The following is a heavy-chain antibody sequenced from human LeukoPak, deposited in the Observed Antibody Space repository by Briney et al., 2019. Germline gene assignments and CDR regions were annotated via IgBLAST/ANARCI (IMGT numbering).Heavy chain of an antibody. Sequence: PSETLSLTCAVYGGSFSGYYWSWIRQPPGKGLEWIGEINHSGSTNYNPSLKSRVTISVDTSKNQFSLKLSSVTAADTAVYYCARHPLRYFDWLSKGFDYWGQGTLVTVSS. CDR3: ARHPLRYFDWLSKGFDY. CDR1: GGSFSGYY. J-gene: IGHJ4*02. CDR2: INHSGST. V-gene: IGHV4-34*01. D-gene: IGHD3-9*01.